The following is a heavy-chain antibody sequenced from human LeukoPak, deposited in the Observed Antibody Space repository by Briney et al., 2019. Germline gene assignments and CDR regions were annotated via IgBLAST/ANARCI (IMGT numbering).Heavy chain of an antibody. CDR1: GFTLSSYG. CDR3: AKVPITGGY. CDR2: IRYDGTNY. V-gene: IGHV3-30*02. Sequence: GGSLRLSCAASGFTLSSYGMHWVRQASGKGLEWVAFIRYDGTNYYYAASVKGRFTISRDNSKNTLYVQMNSLRAEDTAVYYCAKVPITGGYWGQGTLVTVSS. D-gene: IGHD1-20*01. J-gene: IGHJ4*02.